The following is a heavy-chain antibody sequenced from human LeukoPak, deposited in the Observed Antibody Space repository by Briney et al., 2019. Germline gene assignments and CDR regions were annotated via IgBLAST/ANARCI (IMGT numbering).Heavy chain of an antibody. CDR2: ISWNSGSI. J-gene: IGHJ4*02. Sequence: GGSLRLSCAASGFTFDGYAMHWVRQAPGKGLEWVSGISWNSGSIGYADSVKGRFTISRDNAKNSLYLQMNSLRAEDTALYYCAKSGGGVAAVAGTYDYWGQGTLVTVSS. V-gene: IGHV3-9*01. D-gene: IGHD6-19*01. CDR3: AKSGGGVAAVAGTYDY. CDR1: GFTFDGYA.